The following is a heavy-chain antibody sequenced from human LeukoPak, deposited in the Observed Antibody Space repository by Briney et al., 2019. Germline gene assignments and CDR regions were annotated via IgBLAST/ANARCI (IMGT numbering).Heavy chain of an antibody. Sequence: GWSLRLSCAASGFIFSSYAMNWARQAPGRGLEGVSSISRHSDYIYYADSVKGRFTISRDNAKNSLYLQMNSLRAEDTAVYYCARGGWYTGSYYFDYWGQGTLVTVSS. D-gene: IGHD1-26*01. V-gene: IGHV3-21*01. CDR2: ISRHSDYI. CDR1: GFIFSSYA. CDR3: ARGGWYTGSYYFDY. J-gene: IGHJ4*02.